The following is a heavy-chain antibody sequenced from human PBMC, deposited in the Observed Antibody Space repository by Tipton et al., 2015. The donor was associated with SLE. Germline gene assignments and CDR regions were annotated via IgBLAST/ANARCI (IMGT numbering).Heavy chain of an antibody. J-gene: IGHJ5*02. V-gene: IGHV3-30*04. Sequence: SLRLSCVVSGFTFSNYEMHWVRWAPGKGLEWVAVISNDGGNKQYADSVKGRFTISRDNSKNTLYLQMNSLRPDDTAVYCCARGGGYSHEGHRWGQGTLVTVSS. D-gene: IGHD5-18*01. CDR3: ARGGGYSHEGHR. CDR1: GFTFSNYE. CDR2: ISNDGGNK.